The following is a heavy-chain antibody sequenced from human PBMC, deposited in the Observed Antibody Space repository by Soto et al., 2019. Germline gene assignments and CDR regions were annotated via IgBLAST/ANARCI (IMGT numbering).Heavy chain of an antibody. Sequence: EVQLVESGGGLVQPGGSLRLSCAASGFTFSSYSMNWVRQAPGKGLEWVSYISSSSSTIYYADSVKGRFTISRDNAKNSLYLQMNSLRDEDTAVYYCAREEPYGDSKYNWFDPWGQGTLVTVSS. J-gene: IGHJ5*02. D-gene: IGHD4-17*01. CDR1: GFTFSSYS. CDR3: AREEPYGDSKYNWFDP. V-gene: IGHV3-48*02. CDR2: ISSSSSTI.